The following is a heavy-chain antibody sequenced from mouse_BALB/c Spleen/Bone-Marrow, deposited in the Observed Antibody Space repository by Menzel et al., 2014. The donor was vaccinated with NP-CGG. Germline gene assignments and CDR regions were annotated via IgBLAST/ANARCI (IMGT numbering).Heavy chain of an antibody. CDR2: INPSTGYT. Sequence: QVQLQQSGTELAKPGASVKMSCKASGYTFTTHWMHWVKQRPGQGPEWIGYINPSTGYTDYNQKFKDKATLTADKSSSTAYMQLISLTSEDSAVYYCVRSDYWGQGTTLTVSS. J-gene: IGHJ2*01. V-gene: IGHV1-7*01. CDR3: VRSDY. CDR1: GYTFTTHW.